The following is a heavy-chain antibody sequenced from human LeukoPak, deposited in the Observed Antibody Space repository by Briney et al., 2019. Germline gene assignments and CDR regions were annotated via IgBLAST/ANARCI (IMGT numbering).Heavy chain of an antibody. CDR2: ITGSGGST. J-gene: IGHJ4*02. Sequence: TGGSLRLSCAASGFTFSSYAMSWVRQAPGKGLEWVSAITGSGGSTYYADSVKGRFTISRDNAKNALYLQMNSLRADDTAVYYCAKELSMDSSGYLRGTMYYFDYWGQGTLVTVSS. CDR1: GFTFSSYA. CDR3: AKELSMDSSGYLRGTMYYFDY. D-gene: IGHD3-22*01. V-gene: IGHV3-23*01.